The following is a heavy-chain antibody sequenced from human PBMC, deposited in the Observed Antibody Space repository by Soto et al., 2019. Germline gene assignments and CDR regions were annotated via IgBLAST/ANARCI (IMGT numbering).Heavy chain of an antibody. D-gene: IGHD4-17*01. CDR1: GFTFSSYA. CDR3: ARVGSTVTTNWYFDL. Sequence: EVQLVESGGGLVQPGGSLRLSCAASGFTFSSYAMHWVRQAPGKGLEYVSAIRSNGGSTYYANSVKGRFTISRDNSKNTLYLQMGSLRAEDMAVYYCARVGSTVTTNWYFDLWGRGTLVTVSS. V-gene: IGHV3-64*01. J-gene: IGHJ2*01. CDR2: IRSNGGST.